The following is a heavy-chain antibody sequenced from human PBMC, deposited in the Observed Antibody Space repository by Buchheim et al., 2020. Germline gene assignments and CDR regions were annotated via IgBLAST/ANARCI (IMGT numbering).Heavy chain of an antibody. CDR3: ARHAGFWSSGHYFDY. CDR1: GGSFSGYY. J-gene: IGHJ4*02. Sequence: QVQLQQWGAGLLKPSETLSLTCAVYGGSFSGYYWSWIRQPPGKGLEWIGEINHSGSTNYNPSLKSRVTISVDTSKNQFSLKLSSVTAADTAVYYCARHAGFWSSGHYFDYWGQGTL. V-gene: IGHV4-34*01. CDR2: INHSGST. D-gene: IGHD3-22*01.